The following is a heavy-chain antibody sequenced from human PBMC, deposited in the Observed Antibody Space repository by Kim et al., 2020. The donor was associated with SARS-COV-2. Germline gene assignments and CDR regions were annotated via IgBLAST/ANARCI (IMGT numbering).Heavy chain of an antibody. J-gene: IGHJ3*02. CDR3: ARDGGTGTRAFDI. D-gene: IGHD1-1*01. CDR1: GGTFSSYA. CDR2: IIPILGLA. Sequence: SVKVSCKASGGTFSSYAISWVRKAPGQGLEWMGRIIPILGLANYAQKFQGRVTITADKSTSTAYMELSSLRSEDTAVYYCARDGGTGTRAFDIWGQGTMVTVSS. V-gene: IGHV1-69*04.